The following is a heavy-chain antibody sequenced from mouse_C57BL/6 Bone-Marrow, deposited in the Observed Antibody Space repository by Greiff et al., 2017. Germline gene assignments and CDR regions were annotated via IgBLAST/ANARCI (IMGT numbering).Heavy chain of an antibody. Sequence: VQLQQPGAELVKPGASVKMSCKASGYTFTSYWITWVKQRPGQGLEWIGDIYPGSGSTNYNEKFKSKATLTVDTSSSSAYMKRSSLTSEDSAVYDCARRDYCRAWFAYWGQGTLVTVSA. D-gene: IGHD1-1*01. J-gene: IGHJ3*01. V-gene: IGHV1-55*01. CDR2: IYPGSGST. CDR1: GYTFTSYW. CDR3: ARRDYCRAWFAY.